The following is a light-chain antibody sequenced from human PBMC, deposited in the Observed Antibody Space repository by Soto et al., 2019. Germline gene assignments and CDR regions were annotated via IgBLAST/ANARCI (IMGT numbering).Light chain of an antibody. J-gene: IGKJ4*01. CDR2: GSS. CDR1: QRVNIN. CDR3: QQYKNWPPLT. Sequence: EIVMTQSPVTLSASPGERVTLSCRASQRVNINLAWYQQRHGQAPRVLIYGSSHRDSGIPDKFSGSGSGTDFTLTLSSLEPDDFALYFCQQYKNWPPLTFGGGTRVEIK. V-gene: IGKV3D-15*01.